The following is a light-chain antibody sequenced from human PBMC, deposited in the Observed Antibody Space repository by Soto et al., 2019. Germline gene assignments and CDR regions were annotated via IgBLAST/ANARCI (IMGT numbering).Light chain of an antibody. CDR3: QQYGSSHRT. CDR1: RGVSANY. CDR2: GTS. V-gene: IGKV3-20*01. Sequence: VLVLSPGTLSLRTGEGATLSCRASRGVSANYLAWYQQKPGQAPRRLIYGTSSRATGIPDRFSGSGSGTDFSLTISSLEPGDLAVYYCQQYGSSHRTFNKAPKVDIK. J-gene: IGKJ1*01.